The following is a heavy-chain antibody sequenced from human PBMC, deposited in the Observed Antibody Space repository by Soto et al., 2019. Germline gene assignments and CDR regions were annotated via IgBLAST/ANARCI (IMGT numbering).Heavy chain of an antibody. D-gene: IGHD2-21*02. J-gene: IGHJ4*02. CDR2: VNPSGGHT. Sequence: QVQLMQSGAEVKKPGASVKVSCKASGDTFTDYYINWVRQAPGQGLEWMGTVNPSGGHTTYAQHFLGRVTMTRDTSTSTLYMELASLTSDDTAMYYCARGGHVVVVTAALDYWGQGTLVTVSS. CDR3: ARGGHVVVVTAALDY. V-gene: IGHV1-46*01. CDR1: GDTFTDYY.